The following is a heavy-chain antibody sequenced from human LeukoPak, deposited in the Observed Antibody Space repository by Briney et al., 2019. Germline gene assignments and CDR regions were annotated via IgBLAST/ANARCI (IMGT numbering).Heavy chain of an antibody. CDR1: GGSFSGYY. Sequence: TSETLSLTCAVYGGSFSGYYWSWIRQPPGKGLEWIGEINHSGSTNYNPSLKSRVTISVDTSKNQFSLKLSSVTAADTAVYYCARGRYSSGWSRWFDPWGQGTLVTVSS. J-gene: IGHJ5*02. CDR2: INHSGST. CDR3: ARGRYSSGWSRWFDP. V-gene: IGHV4-34*01. D-gene: IGHD6-19*01.